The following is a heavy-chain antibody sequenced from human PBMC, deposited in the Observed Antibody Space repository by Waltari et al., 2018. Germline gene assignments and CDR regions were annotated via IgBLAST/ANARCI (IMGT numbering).Heavy chain of an antibody. V-gene: IGHV4-34*01. D-gene: IGHD3-10*01. CDR3: ARDARGVQSMDV. J-gene: IGHJ6*03. CDR2: INHSGST. CDR1: GGSFCDYY. Sequence: QVQLQQWGAGLLKPSETLSLTCAVYGGSFCDYYCTWIRQPPGKGLEWIGEINHSGSTNSNPSLKSRVTISVDTSKNQFSLKVRSVTAADTAVYYCARDARGVQSMDVWDKGTTVTVSS.